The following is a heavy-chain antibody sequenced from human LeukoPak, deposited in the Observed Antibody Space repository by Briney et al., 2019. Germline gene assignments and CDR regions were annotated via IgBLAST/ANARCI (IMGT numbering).Heavy chain of an antibody. CDR1: GFTFSSYG. CDR3: AKNGDRGAYCSGGSCYPYYYYYMDV. J-gene: IGHJ6*03. D-gene: IGHD2-15*01. Sequence: GGSLRLSCAASGFTFSSYGFHWVRQAPGKGLEWVAFIRYEGNEKFYADSVKGRFTISRDNSKNTLSLQMNSLRAEDTAIYYCAKNGDRGAYCSGGSCYPYYYYYMDVWGKGTTVTISS. CDR2: IRYEGNEK. V-gene: IGHV3-30*02.